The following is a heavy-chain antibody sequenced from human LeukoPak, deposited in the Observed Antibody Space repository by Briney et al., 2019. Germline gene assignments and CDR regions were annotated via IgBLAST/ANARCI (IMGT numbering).Heavy chain of an antibody. CDR3: ASRGGNYVDYYYMDV. CDR1: GGTFSSYA. CDR2: IIPIFGTA. Sequence: GASVKVSCKASGGTFSSYAISWVRQAPGQGLEWMGGIIPIFGTANYAQKFQGRVTITTDESTSTAYMKLSSLRSEDTAVYYCASRGGNYVDYYYMDVWGKGTTVTVSS. V-gene: IGHV1-69*05. D-gene: IGHD1-26*01. J-gene: IGHJ6*03.